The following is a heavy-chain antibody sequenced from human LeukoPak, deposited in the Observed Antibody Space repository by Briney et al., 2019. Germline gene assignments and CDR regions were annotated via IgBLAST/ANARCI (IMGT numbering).Heavy chain of an antibody. CDR3: ARGGVGIAAAGTGYWFDP. J-gene: IGHJ5*02. CDR1: GGSISRGGYS. CDR2: IYHSGST. Sequence: SETLSLTCAVSGGSISRGGYSWSWLRQPSGKGLEWIGYIYHSGSTYYNPSLKSRVTISVDRSKNQFSLKLSPVTAADTAVYYCARGGVGIAAAGTGYWFDPWGQGTLVTVSS. V-gene: IGHV4-30-2*01. D-gene: IGHD6-13*01.